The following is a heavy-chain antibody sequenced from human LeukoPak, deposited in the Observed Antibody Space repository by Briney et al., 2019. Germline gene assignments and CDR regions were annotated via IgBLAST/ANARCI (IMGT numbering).Heavy chain of an antibody. D-gene: IGHD5-12*01. CDR1: GYGFTSYW. J-gene: IGHJ4*02. Sequence: GAALQISCKGSGYGFTSYWIGWGRRMPGKGVEGMGIIYPGDSNTRYSPSFQGQVTISAHKSISTAYLQWSSLKASDTAMYYCARRQAVATLGEFDYWGQGTLVTVSS. CDR2: IYPGDSNT. V-gene: IGHV5-51*01. CDR3: ARRQAVATLGEFDY.